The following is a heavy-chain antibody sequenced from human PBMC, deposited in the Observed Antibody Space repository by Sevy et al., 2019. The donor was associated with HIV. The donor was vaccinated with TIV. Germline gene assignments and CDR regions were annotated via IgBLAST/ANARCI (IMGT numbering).Heavy chain of an antibody. D-gene: IGHD6-13*01. J-gene: IGHJ4*02. CDR3: TTLAAADLGVRSLH. Sequence: GGSLRLSCAASGFTFSIAWMSWVRQAPGKGLEWVGRIKSKADGGTTDYTPPVKGRFTTSSDDSKNTLYLHINTLKTEDTAVYYCTTLAAADLGVRSLHWGQGTLVTVSS. CDR2: IKSKADGGTT. CDR1: GFTFSIAW. V-gene: IGHV3-15*01.